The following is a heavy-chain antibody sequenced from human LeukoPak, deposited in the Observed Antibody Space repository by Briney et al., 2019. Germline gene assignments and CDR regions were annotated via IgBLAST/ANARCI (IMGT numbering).Heavy chain of an antibody. Sequence: GGSLRLSCAASGFTFSSYSMNWVRQAPGKGLEWVSSISSSSSYIYYADSVKGRFTISRDNAKNSLYLQMNSLRAEDTAVYYCAGDAGRPYSSSSDVDYWGQGTLVTVSS. V-gene: IGHV3-21*01. CDR1: GFTFSSYS. CDR3: AGDAGRPYSSSSDVDY. J-gene: IGHJ4*02. CDR2: ISSSSSYI. D-gene: IGHD6-6*01.